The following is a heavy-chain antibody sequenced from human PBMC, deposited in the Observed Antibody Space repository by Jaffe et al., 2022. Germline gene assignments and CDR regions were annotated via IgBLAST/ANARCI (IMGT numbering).Heavy chain of an antibody. CDR2: ISSSGSTI. D-gene: IGHD3-10*01. V-gene: IGHV3-48*03. CDR1: GFTFSSYE. CDR3: ARDHHHYYGSGSYSVVLGY. Sequence: EVQLVESGGGLVQPGGSLRLSCAASGFTFSSYEMNWVRQAPGKGLEWVSYISSSGSTIYYADSVKGRFTISRDNAKNSLYLQMNSLRAEDTAVYYCARDHHHYYGSGSYSVVLGYWGQGTLVTVSS. J-gene: IGHJ4*02.